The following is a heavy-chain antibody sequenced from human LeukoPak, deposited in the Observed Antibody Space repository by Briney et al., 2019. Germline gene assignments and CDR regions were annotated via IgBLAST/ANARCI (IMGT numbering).Heavy chain of an antibody. CDR1: GYTFTGYF. V-gene: IGHV1-2*02. J-gene: IGHJ4*02. CDR2: INPNSGGT. CDR3: ARGRHHDY. Sequence: ASVKVSCKTSGYTFTGYFMHWVRQAPGQGLEWMGWINPNSGGTNYAQKFQGRVTMTRNTSISTAYMELSSLRSEDTAVYYCARGRHHDYWGQGTLVTVSS.